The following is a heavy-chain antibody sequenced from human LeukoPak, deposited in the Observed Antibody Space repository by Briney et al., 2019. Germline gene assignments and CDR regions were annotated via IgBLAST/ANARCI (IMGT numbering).Heavy chain of an antibody. Sequence: GSSVKVSCKASGGTFSSYAISWVRQAPGQGLEWMGGIIPIFDTANYAQKFQGRVTITTDESTSTAYMELSSLRSEDTAVYYCAAYYYDSSGAFDYWGQGTLVTVSS. CDR3: AAYYYDSSGAFDY. V-gene: IGHV1-69*05. CDR1: GGTFSSYA. CDR2: IIPIFDTA. D-gene: IGHD3-22*01. J-gene: IGHJ4*02.